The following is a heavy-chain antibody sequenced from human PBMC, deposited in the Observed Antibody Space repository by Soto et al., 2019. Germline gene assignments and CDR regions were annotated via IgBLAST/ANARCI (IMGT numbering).Heavy chain of an antibody. Sequence: QVQLVESGGGVVQPGRSLRLSCAASGFTFNNYAMHWVRQAPGKGLEWVAVISYDGSNKYYADSVKGRFTISRDNSKNTLYLQMNSLRDEDTAVYYCAFSAGDGYNFSPSFDYWGQGTLVTVSS. J-gene: IGHJ4*02. V-gene: IGHV3-30-3*01. D-gene: IGHD5-12*01. CDR3: AFSAGDGYNFSPSFDY. CDR1: GFTFNNYA. CDR2: ISYDGSNK.